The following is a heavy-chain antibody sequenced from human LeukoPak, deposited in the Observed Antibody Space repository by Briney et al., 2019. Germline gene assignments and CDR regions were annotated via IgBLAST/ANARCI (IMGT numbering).Heavy chain of an antibody. CDR2: ITNNGRKP. CDR3: AKAPGAARSGKYYSDD. J-gene: IGHJ4*03. CDR1: GFLFNDYL. V-gene: IGHV3-11*01. D-gene: IGHD6-6*01. Sequence: PGGSLRLSCAASGFLFNDYLMGWVPQTPGKGVEGVSYITNNGRKPYYAHSMKGRFTTSSDDAKNTLYLQMNSLRPDDAAVYYCAKAPGAARSGKYYSDDWGQGTPVTVSS.